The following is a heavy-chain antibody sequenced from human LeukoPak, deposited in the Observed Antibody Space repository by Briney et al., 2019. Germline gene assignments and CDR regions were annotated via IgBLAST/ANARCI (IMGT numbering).Heavy chain of an antibody. CDR2: ISGSGGST. V-gene: IGHV3-23*01. J-gene: IGHJ3*02. D-gene: IGHD6-13*01. Sequence: PGGSLRLSCAASGFTFSSYAMSWVRQAPGKGLEWVSAISGSGGSTYYADSVKGRFTISRDNSKNTLYLQMNSLRAEDTAVYYCAKARIAAAGYTDAFDIWGQGTMVTVSS. CDR1: GFTFSSYA. CDR3: AKARIAAAGYTDAFDI.